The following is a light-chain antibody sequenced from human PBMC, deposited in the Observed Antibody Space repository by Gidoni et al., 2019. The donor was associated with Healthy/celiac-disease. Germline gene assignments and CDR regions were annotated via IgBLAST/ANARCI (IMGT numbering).Light chain of an antibody. J-gene: IGKJ2*01. Sequence: DIQMTQSPSSLSASVGDRVTITCRASQGISNSLAWYQQKPGKAPKLLLSAASRLESGVPSRFRGSGSGTDYTLTISSLQPEDFATYYCQQYYSTPYTFGQGTKLEIK. CDR3: QQYYSTPYT. CDR1: QGISNS. V-gene: IGKV1-NL1*01. CDR2: AAS.